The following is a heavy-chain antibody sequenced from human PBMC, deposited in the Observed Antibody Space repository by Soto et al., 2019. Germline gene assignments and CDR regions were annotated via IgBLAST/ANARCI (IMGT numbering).Heavy chain of an antibody. CDR1: GGSISSGDYY. D-gene: IGHD6-13*01. Sequence: SETLSLTCTVSGGSISSGDYYWSWIRQPPGRGLEWIGCIYYSGNTYYNPSLKSRFSISVDTSKNQFSLKLSSVTAADTAVYYCARDFERCSSPPGPLEYWGLGTPVTVSS. V-gene: IGHV4-30-4*01. CDR2: IYYSGNT. CDR3: ARDFERCSSPPGPLEY. J-gene: IGHJ4*02.